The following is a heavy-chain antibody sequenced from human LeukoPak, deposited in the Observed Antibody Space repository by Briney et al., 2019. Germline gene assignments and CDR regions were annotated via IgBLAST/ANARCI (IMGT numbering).Heavy chain of an antibody. J-gene: IGHJ4*02. D-gene: IGHD2-2*02. V-gene: IGHV3-21*01. Sequence: GGSLRLSCAASGFTFSSYSMNWVRQAPGKGLEWASSISSSSSYIYYADSVKGRFTISRDNAKNSLYLQMNSLRAEDTAVYYCARARGCSSTSCYRAGFDYWGQGTLVTVSS. CDR3: ARARGCSSTSCYRAGFDY. CDR2: ISSSSSYI. CDR1: GFTFSSYS.